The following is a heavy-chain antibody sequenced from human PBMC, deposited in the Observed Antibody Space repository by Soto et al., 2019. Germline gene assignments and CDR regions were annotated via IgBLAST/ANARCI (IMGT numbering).Heavy chain of an antibody. CDR2: LNPNSGNR. Sequence: QVQLVQSGAEVKKPGASVKVSCKASGYTFTSYDINWVRQATGQWLEWMGWLNPNSGNRVYAQKFQGRFPMTRNTSISTAYIELRRLRSEDRAVYYCARERSYGLDYWGPGTLVTVPS. CDR3: ARERSYGLDY. V-gene: IGHV1-8*01. J-gene: IGHJ4*02. D-gene: IGHD5-18*01. CDR1: GYTFTSYD.